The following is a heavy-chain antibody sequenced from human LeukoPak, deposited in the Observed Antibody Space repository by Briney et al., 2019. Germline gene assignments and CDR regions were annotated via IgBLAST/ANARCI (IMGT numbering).Heavy chain of an antibody. J-gene: IGHJ4*02. D-gene: IGHD3-22*01. Sequence: GGSLRLPCAASGFTFSSYSMNWVRQAPGKGLEWVSSISSSSSYIYYADSVKGRFTISRDNAKNSLYLQMNSLRAEDTAVYYCARSGDYYDSSGRKVFFDYWGQGTLVTVSS. V-gene: IGHV3-21*01. CDR3: ARSGDYYDSSGRKVFFDY. CDR1: GFTFSSYS. CDR2: ISSSSSYI.